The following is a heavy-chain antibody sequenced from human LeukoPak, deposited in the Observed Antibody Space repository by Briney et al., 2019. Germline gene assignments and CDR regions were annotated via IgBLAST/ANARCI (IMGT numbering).Heavy chain of an antibody. V-gene: IGHV3-30*02. D-gene: IGHD5-12*01. Sequence: PGGSLRLSCVASGFTFSNYGMHWVRQAPGRGLEWVAFIRYDGSNKYYVDSVKGRFTISKDNSKNTLYLQMNSLRAEDTAVYYCARASQGIVATTVDYWGQGTLVTVSS. CDR2: IRYDGSNK. CDR1: GFTFSNYG. J-gene: IGHJ4*02. CDR3: ARASQGIVATTVDY.